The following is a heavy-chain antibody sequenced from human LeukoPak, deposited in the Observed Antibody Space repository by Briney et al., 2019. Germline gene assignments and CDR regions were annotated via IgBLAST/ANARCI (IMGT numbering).Heavy chain of an antibody. D-gene: IGHD3-22*01. J-gene: IGHJ4*02. CDR2: IYSGGST. CDR1: GFTVSSNY. CDR3: ARDKGYYDSSGSIDY. Sequence: GALRLSCAASGFTVSSNYMSWVRQAPGKGLEWVSVIYSGGSTYYADSVKGRFTISRDNAKNSLYLQMNSLRAEDTAVYYCARDKGYYDSSGSIDYWGQGTLVTVSS. V-gene: IGHV3-53*01.